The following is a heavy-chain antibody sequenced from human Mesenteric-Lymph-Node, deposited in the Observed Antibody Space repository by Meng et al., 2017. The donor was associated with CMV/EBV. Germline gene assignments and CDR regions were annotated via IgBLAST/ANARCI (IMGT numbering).Heavy chain of an antibody. CDR2: INSDGSST. V-gene: IGHV3-74*01. D-gene: IGHD2/OR15-2a*01. Sequence: GESLKISCAASGFTFSSYAMSWVRQAPGKGLVWVSRINSDGSSTSYADSVKGRFTISRDNAKNTLYLQMNSLRAEDTAVYYCARVVIGGYWGQGTLVTVSS. J-gene: IGHJ4*02. CDR3: ARVVIGGY. CDR1: GFTFSSYA.